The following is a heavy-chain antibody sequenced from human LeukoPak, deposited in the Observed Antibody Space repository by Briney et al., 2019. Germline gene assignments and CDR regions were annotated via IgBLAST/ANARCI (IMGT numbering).Heavy chain of an antibody. Sequence: KASETLSLTCAVYGGSFSGYYWSWIRQPPGKGLEWIGEINQSGSTNYNPSLKSRVTISVDTSKNQFSLRLSSVTAADTAVYYCARESYYGSGSYGFVVWGQGTLVTVSS. CDR2: INQSGST. CDR1: GGSFSGYY. V-gene: IGHV4-34*01. D-gene: IGHD3-10*01. CDR3: ARESYYGSGSYGFVV. J-gene: IGHJ4*02.